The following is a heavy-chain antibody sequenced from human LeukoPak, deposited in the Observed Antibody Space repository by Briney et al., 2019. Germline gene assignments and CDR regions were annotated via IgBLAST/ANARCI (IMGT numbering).Heavy chain of an antibody. D-gene: IGHD2-2*01. J-gene: IGHJ4*02. V-gene: IGHV4-4*02. CDR1: GGSISSSNW. CDR3: ASSDCSSTSCYGDY. Sequence: PSGTLSLTCAVSGGSISSSNWWSWVRQPPGKGLEWIGEIYHSGSTNYNPSLKSRVTISVDKSKNQFSLKLSSVTAADTAVYYCASSDCSSTSCYGDYWGQGTLVTVSS. CDR2: IYHSGST.